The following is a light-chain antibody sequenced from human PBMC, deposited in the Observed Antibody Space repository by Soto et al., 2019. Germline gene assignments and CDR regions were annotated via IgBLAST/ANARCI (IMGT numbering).Light chain of an antibody. CDR1: RVIGDY. J-gene: IGKJ1*01. CDR3: PKYISAPRT. V-gene: IGKV1-27*01. Sequence: DVQMTQSPSSLSASVGDRVTITCRASRVIGDYLAWYQQKSGKVPKLLIYPASTLQSGVSSRFSGSGSGTDFALTISSRQPEDVATYYCPKYISAPRTFGQGTKVEI. CDR2: PAS.